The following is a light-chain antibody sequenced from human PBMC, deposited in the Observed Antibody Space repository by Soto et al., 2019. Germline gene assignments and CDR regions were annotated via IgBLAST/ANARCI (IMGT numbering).Light chain of an antibody. CDR3: KSYVGYYNSV. J-gene: IGLJ1*01. Sequence: QSVLTQPPSASGSPGQTVTISCTGTKNDIGVYDFVSWYQHHPGKAPRLIIYEVVQRPSGVPDRFSGSKSGNTASLTVSGLQAADEADYFCKSYVGYYNSVFGTGTNFAVL. CDR1: KNDIGVYDF. V-gene: IGLV2-8*01. CDR2: EVV.